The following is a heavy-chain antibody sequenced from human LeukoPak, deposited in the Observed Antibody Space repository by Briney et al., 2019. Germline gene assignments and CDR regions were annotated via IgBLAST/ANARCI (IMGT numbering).Heavy chain of an antibody. CDR2: IYYSGST. CDR1: GGSISSSSYY. D-gene: IGHD3-22*01. CDR3: ARHPSRITMISY. J-gene: IGHJ4*02. V-gene: IGHV4-39*01. Sequence: SETLSLTCTVSGGSISSSSYYWGWIRQPPGKGLEWIGSIYYSGSTYYNPSLKSRVTISVYTSKNQFSLKLSSVTAADTAVYYCARHPSRITMISYWGQGTLVTVSS.